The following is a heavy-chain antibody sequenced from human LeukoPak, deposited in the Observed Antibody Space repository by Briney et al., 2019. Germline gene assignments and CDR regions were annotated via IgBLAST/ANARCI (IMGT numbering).Heavy chain of an antibody. CDR3: ASPYSGSYWGAFDI. D-gene: IGHD1-26*01. V-gene: IGHV1-69*13. Sequence: ASVKVSCKASGGTFSSYAISWVRQAPGQGLEWMGGIIPIFGTANYAQKFQGRVTITADESTSTAYMELSSLRSEDTAVYYCASPYSGSYWGAFDIWGQGTMVTVSS. CDR2: IIPIFGTA. CDR1: GGTFSSYA. J-gene: IGHJ3*02.